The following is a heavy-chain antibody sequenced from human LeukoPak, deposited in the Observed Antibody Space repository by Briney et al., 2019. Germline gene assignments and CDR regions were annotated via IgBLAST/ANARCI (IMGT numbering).Heavy chain of an antibody. CDR3: AKGTSSWHEFDS. D-gene: IGHD6-13*01. V-gene: IGHV3-48*03. CDR2: ISSSGSTI. J-gene: IGHJ4*02. Sequence: GGSLRLSCAASGFTFSSYEMNWVRQAPGKGLEWVSYISSSGSTIYYADSVKGRFTISRDNAKNYLYLQMNSLRAEDTALYYCAKGTSSWHEFDSWGQGTLVTVSS. CDR1: GFTFSSYE.